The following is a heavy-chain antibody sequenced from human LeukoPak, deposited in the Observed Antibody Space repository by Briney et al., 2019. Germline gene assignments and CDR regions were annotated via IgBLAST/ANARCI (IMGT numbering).Heavy chain of an antibody. CDR3: ARVDRAVAGTPHY. D-gene: IGHD6-19*01. Sequence: SVKVSCKASGGTFSSYTISWVRQAPGQGIEWMGRIIPILGIANYAQKFQGRVTITADKSTSTAYMELSSLRSEDTAVYYCARVDRAVAGTPHYWGQGTLVTVSS. CDR1: GGTFSSYT. J-gene: IGHJ4*02. V-gene: IGHV1-69*02. CDR2: IIPILGIA.